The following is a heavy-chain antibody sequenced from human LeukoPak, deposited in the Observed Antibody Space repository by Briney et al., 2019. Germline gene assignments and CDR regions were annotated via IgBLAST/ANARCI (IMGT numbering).Heavy chain of an antibody. J-gene: IGHJ4*02. CDR3: ARGPHFTMVRGAPRDRFDY. CDR2: INSDGSGT. Sequence: GGSLRLSCAASGFTFSSYWMHWVRQAPGKGLVWVSRINSDGSGTSYADSVKGRFTISRDNAKNTLYLQMNSLRAEDTAVYYCARGPHFTMVRGAPRDRFDYWGQGTLVTVSS. V-gene: IGHV3-74*01. D-gene: IGHD3-10*01. CDR1: GFTFSSYW.